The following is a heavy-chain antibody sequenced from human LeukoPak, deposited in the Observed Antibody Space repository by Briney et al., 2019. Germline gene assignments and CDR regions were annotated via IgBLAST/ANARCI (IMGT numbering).Heavy chain of an antibody. CDR2: IYYSGST. Sequence: SETLSLTCTVSGGSISSGGYYWSWIRQHPGKGLEWIGYIYYSGSTYYNPSLKRRFTISVDTSKNQFSLKLSSVTAADTAVYYCARFTMVRGVIPYYYGMDVWGQGTTVTVSS. D-gene: IGHD3-10*01. CDR3: ARFTMVRGVIPYYYGMDV. V-gene: IGHV4-31*03. J-gene: IGHJ6*02. CDR1: GGSISSGGYY.